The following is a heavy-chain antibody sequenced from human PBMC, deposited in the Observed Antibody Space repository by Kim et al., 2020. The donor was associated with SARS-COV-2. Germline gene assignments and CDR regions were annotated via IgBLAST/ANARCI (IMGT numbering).Heavy chain of an antibody. Sequence: SVKVSCKASGGTFSSYTISWVRHAPGQGLEWMGRIIPILVIANYAQKFQGRVTITADKSTSTAYMELSSLRSEDTAVYYCAREGSGYYGSGSYYENPYYYYGMDVWGQGTTVTVSS. V-gene: IGHV1-69*04. J-gene: IGHJ6*02. CDR3: AREGSGYYGSGSYYENPYYYYGMDV. CDR1: GGTFSSYT. CDR2: IIPILVIA. D-gene: IGHD3-10*01.